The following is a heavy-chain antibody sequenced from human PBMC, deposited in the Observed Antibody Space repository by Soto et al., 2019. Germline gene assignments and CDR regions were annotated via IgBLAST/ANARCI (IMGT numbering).Heavy chain of an antibody. J-gene: IGHJ5*02. CDR1: GGTFSSYA. V-gene: IGHV1-69*12. CDR3: ARDRGPSSGYYPYWFDP. Sequence: QVQLVQSGAEVKKPGSSVKVSCKASGGTFSSYAISWVRQAPGQGLEWMGEIIPIFGTANYAQKFQGRVTNTGDESTSTAYIELSSLRSEDTAVYYCARDRGPSSGYYPYWFDPWGQGTLVTVSS. D-gene: IGHD3-22*01. CDR2: IIPIFGTA.